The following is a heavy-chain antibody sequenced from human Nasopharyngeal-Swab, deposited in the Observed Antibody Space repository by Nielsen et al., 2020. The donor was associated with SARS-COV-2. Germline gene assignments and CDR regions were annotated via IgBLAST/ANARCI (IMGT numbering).Heavy chain of an antibody. CDR1: GFTFSDYS. CDR3: VRALNDNGDYVGDY. Sequence: GGSLRLSCAASGFTFSDYSMNWVRQTPGKGLAWVSSITSSSRYIYYADSVKGRFTISRDNGKNSLYLQMSSLRAEDTAVYYRVRALNDNGDYVGDYWGQGTLVTVSS. J-gene: IGHJ4*02. D-gene: IGHD4-17*01. CDR2: ITSSSRYI. V-gene: IGHV3-21*01.